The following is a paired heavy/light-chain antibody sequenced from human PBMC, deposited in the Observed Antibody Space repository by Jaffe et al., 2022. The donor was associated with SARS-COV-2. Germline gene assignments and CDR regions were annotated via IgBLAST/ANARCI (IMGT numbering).Light chain of an antibody. J-gene: IGKJ4*01. CDR1: QTVSSHS. Sequence: EIVLTQSPGTLSLSPGERATLSCRASQTVSSHSLAWYQQKPGQAPRLLIYAASSRATGIPDRFSGSGSGTDFTLIISRLEPEDFAVYFCQQYGSSFLTFGGGTKVEVK. CDR3: QQYGSSFLT. CDR2: AAS. V-gene: IGKV3-20*01.
Heavy chain of an antibody. CDR1: GDTFTSYA. V-gene: IGHV1-3*01. Sequence: QVQLVQSGAEVKKPGASVKVSCKTSGDTFTSYALHWVRLAPGQGPEWMGWINAAYGETEYSQKFQARVTITRDTSANTAYMELSSLTSDDTAVYYCARGSYFSYYMDVWGKGTTVTVSS. CDR3: ARGSYFSYYMDV. CDR2: INAAYGET. J-gene: IGHJ6*03.